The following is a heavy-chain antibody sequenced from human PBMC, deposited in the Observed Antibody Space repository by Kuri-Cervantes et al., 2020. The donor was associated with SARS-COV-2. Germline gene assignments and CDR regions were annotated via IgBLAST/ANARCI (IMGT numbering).Heavy chain of an antibody. V-gene: IGHV4-39*07. Sequence: SETLSLTCTVSGGSISSSSYYWGWIRQPPGKGLEWIGEINHSGSTNYNPSLKSRVTISVDTSKNQFSLKLSSVTAADTAVYYCAREVSSEQLVASDYWGQGTLVTVSS. J-gene: IGHJ4*02. CDR3: AREVSSEQLVASDY. CDR1: GGSISSSSYY. CDR2: INHSGST. D-gene: IGHD6-6*01.